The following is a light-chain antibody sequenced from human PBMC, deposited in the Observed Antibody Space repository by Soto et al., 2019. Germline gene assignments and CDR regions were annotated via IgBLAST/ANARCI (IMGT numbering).Light chain of an antibody. CDR1: HXXLLSSNRKNY. CDR2: WAS. J-gene: IGKJ4*01. V-gene: IGKV4-1*01. Sequence: IVLTPSPDSLAFAXVGRXTXXXXXXHXXLLSSNRKNYLAWYQQKPGQPPKLLIYWASTRESGVPDRFSGSGSGTDFTLTIISLQAEHVAVYYCQQYYSTPLTFGGGAKVDIK. CDR3: QQYYSTPLT.